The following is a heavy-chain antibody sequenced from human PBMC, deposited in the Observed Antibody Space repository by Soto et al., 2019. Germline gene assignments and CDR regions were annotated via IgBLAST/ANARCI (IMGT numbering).Heavy chain of an antibody. Sequence: GGSLRLSCAASGFTFSSYGMHWVRQAPGKGLEWVAVIWYDGSNKYYADSVKGRFTISRDNSKNTLYLQMNSLRAEDTAVYYCAATYYDFWSGYPYGMDVWGQGTPVTVYS. D-gene: IGHD3-3*01. CDR3: AATYYDFWSGYPYGMDV. CDR2: IWYDGSNK. V-gene: IGHV3-33*01. CDR1: GFTFSSYG. J-gene: IGHJ6*02.